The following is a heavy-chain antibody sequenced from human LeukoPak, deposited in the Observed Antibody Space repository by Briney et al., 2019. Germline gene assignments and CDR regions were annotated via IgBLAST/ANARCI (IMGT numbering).Heavy chain of an antibody. D-gene: IGHD6-19*01. CDR1: GYTFINYG. J-gene: IGHJ4*02. CDR2: ISGSGGST. CDR3: AKDATEGLAVAGGWFDY. V-gene: IGHV3-23*01. Sequence: TVSCKPSGYTFINYGISWVRQAPGKGLEWVSAISGSGGSTYYADSVKGRFTISRDNSKNTLYLQMNSLRAEDTAVYYCAKDATEGLAVAGGWFDYWGQGTLVTVSS.